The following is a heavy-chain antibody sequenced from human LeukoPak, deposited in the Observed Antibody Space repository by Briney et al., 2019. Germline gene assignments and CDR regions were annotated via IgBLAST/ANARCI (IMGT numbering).Heavy chain of an antibody. J-gene: IGHJ4*02. D-gene: IGHD6-25*01. V-gene: IGHV3-33*03. CDR3: AKAARLGPSHFDY. CDR2: VWVDGNNK. Sequence: GGSLRLSCATSGFTFTAYGLHWVRQAPGMGLEWVAVVWVDGNNKFYADSVKGRFTISRDNSRSTLYLHMNSLRDDDTAVYYCAKAARLGPSHFDYWGRGTLVTVSS. CDR1: GFTFTAYG.